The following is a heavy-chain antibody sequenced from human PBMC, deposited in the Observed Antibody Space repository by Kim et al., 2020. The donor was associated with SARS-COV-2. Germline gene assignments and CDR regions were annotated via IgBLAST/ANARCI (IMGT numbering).Heavy chain of an antibody. CDR2: K. Sequence: KYYVDSMKSRFTTSRDNAKNSLYLQMHSLRAEDTAVYYCARARGISAFDIWGQGTMVTVSS. J-gene: IGHJ3*02. CDR3: ARARGISAFDI. V-gene: IGHV3-7*01. D-gene: IGHD3-16*01.